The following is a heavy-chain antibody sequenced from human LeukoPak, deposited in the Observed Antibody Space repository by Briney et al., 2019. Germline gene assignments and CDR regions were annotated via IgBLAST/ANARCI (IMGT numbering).Heavy chain of an antibody. Sequence: PGRSLRLSCTASGFTFSHYGLHRVRQAPGKGLEWVANIKQDGSEEYYVDSVKGRFTISRDNAKNSLILQMNSLRAEDTAVYYCARLYDDCTRSTCLWYFDYWGQGTLVTVPS. CDR3: ARLYDDCTRSTCLWYFDY. D-gene: IGHD2/OR15-2a*01. V-gene: IGHV3-7*01. CDR1: GFTFSHYG. J-gene: IGHJ4*02. CDR2: IKQDGSEE.